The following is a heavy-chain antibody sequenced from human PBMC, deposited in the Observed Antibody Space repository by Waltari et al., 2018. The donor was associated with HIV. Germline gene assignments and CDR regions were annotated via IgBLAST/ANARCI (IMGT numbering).Heavy chain of an antibody. J-gene: IGHJ6*02. D-gene: IGHD6-13*01. Sequence: VQMVESGGGLVQPGGPLRLHGAAFGFPPRSNYNGWVRMVQGNGVGWVSVIYSGGSTYDADSVKGRFTITSDNSKNTLYLQMNSLRAEDTAVYYCARDWAHSSSWSRYYYHGMDVWGQGTTVTVSS. CDR3: ARDWAHSSSWSRYYYHGMDV. V-gene: IGHV3-66*01. CDR2: IYSGGST. CDR1: GFPPRSNY.